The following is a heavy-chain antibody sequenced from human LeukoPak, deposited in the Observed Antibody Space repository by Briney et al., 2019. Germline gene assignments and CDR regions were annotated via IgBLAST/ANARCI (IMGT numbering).Heavy chain of an antibody. D-gene: IGHD1-26*01. CDR3: ARPYSSGSYSSDY. J-gene: IGHJ4*02. V-gene: IGHV5-51*01. CDR2: IYPGDSDT. CDR1: GYSFTNYW. Sequence: GESLKISCKGSGYSFTNYWIAWVRQMPGKGLEWMGIIYPGDSDTRYSPSFQGQVTISADKSINTAYLRWSSLKASDTAIYYCARPYSSGSYSSDYWGQGTLVTVSS.